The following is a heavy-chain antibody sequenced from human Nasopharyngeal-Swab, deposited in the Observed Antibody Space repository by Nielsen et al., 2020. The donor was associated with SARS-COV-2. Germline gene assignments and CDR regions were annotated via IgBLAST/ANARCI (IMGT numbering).Heavy chain of an antibody. V-gene: IGHV3-74*01. J-gene: IGHJ4*02. CDR3: VTYSVDTTMFEY. CDR1: GYTFSSYW. Sequence: ESLKISCAASGYTFSSYWMHWVRQAPGKGLVWVSRIDNYGSITDYADSVKGRFTISRDNAKHMVYLQMTSLRADDTAVYYCVTYSVDTTMFEYWGQGTLVTVSS. D-gene: IGHD5-18*01. CDR2: IDNYGSIT.